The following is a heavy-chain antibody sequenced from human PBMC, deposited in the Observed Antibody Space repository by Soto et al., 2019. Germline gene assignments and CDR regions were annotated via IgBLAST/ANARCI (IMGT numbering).Heavy chain of an antibody. CDR1: GFPFSTYS. CDR2: ISASSRTI. J-gene: IGHJ4*02. CDR3: ASLSRFALDY. Sequence: GWSLRLSCAASGFPFSTYSMSWVRQAPGKGLEWISYISASSRTIYYADSVKGRFTISRDNAKNSLYLQMNSLRAEDTAVYYCASLSRFALDYWGQGTLVTVSS. D-gene: IGHD3-10*01. V-gene: IGHV3-48*01.